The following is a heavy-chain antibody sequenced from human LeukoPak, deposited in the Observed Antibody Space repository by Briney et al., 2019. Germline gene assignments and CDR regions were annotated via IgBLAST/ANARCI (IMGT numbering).Heavy chain of an antibody. CDR3: ATVTAMETWYYFDY. D-gene: IGHD5-18*01. CDR1: GGTFSSYA. J-gene: IGHJ4*02. CDR2: IIPILGIA. V-gene: IGHV1-69*04. Sequence: SVKVSCKASGGTFSSYAISWVRQAPGQGLEWMGRIIPILGIANYAQKFQGRVTITADKSTSTAYMELSSLRSEDTAVYYCATVTAMETWYYFDYWGQGTLVTVSS.